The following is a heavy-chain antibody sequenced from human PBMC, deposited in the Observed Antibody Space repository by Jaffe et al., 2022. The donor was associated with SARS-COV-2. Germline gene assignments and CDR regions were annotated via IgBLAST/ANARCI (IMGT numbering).Heavy chain of an antibody. CDR1: GFTVSSNY. D-gene: IGHD3-22*01. CDR3: ARDYYDSSSDAFDI. J-gene: IGHJ3*02. CDR2: IYSGGST. V-gene: IGHV3-53*02. Sequence: EVQLVETGGGLIQPGGSLRLSCAASGFTVSSNYMSWVRQAPGKGLEWVSVIYSGGSTYYADSVKGRFTISRDNSKNTLYLQMNSLRAEDTAVYYCARDYYDSSSDAFDIWGQGTMVTVSS.